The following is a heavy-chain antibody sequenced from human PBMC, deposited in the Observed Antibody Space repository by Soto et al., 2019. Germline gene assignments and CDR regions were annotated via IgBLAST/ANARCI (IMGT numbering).Heavy chain of an antibody. V-gene: IGHV4-4*02. CDR3: AATPVDTAMGPGNGADYYYYGMDV. D-gene: IGHD5-18*01. CDR2: IYHSGST. CDR1: GGSISSSNW. Sequence: SETLSLTCAVSGGSISSSNWWSWVRQPPGKGLEWIGEIYHSGSTNYNPSLKSRVTISVDKSKNQFSLKLSSVTAADTAVYYCAATPVDTAMGPGNGADYYYYGMDVWGQGTTVTVSS. J-gene: IGHJ6*02.